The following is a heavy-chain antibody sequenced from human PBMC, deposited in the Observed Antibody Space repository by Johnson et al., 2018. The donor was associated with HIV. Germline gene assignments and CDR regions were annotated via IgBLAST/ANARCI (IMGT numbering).Heavy chain of an antibody. CDR1: GFTFSSFG. CDR2: IWYYGTQK. CDR3: AKDRRYYGSDERAGAFDI. V-gene: IGHV3-33*06. Sequence: QVQLVESGGGVVQPGRSLRLSCSASGFTFSSFGIHWVRQAPGKGLEWVAVIWYYGTQKYYRDSVKGRFTISRDNSKNTLYLQMNSLRAEDTAVYYCAKDRRYYGSDERAGAFDIWGQGTMVTVSS. D-gene: IGHD3-10*01. J-gene: IGHJ3*02.